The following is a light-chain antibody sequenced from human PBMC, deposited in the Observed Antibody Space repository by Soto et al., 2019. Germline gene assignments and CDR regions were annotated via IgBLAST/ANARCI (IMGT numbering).Light chain of an antibody. CDR2: DVT. CDR3: SSYTTSNTRQIV. V-gene: IGLV2-14*03. CDR1: SSDVGGYNY. J-gene: IGLJ1*01. Sequence: QSALTQPASVSGSPGQSITISCTGTSSDVGGYNYVSWYQHHPGKAPKLIIYDVTNRPSGVSNPFSGSKSGNTASLTISGLQPEDEADYYCSSYTTSNTRQIVFGTGNEVPVL.